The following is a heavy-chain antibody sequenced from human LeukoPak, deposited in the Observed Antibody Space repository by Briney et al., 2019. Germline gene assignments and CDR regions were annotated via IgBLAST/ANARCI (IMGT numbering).Heavy chain of an antibody. V-gene: IGHV3-23*01. Sequence: GGSLRLSCAASGFTFSSYAMSWVRQAPGKGLEWVSAIIGSGGSTYYADSVKGRFTISRDDSKNTLYLQMNSLRAEDTAVYYCAKEREGTYYDILTGYYKGLYGMDVWGQGTTVTVSS. CDR1: GFTFSSYA. CDR2: IIGSGGST. J-gene: IGHJ6*02. CDR3: AKEREGTYYDILTGYYKGLYGMDV. D-gene: IGHD3-9*01.